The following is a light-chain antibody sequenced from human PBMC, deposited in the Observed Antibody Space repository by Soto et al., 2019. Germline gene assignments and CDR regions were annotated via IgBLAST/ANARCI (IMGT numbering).Light chain of an antibody. CDR3: QSFDRGQSYDNRLSGV. J-gene: IGLJ3*02. CDR1: SSDVGGYSY. CDR2: EVS. V-gene: IGLV2-14*01. Sequence: QSALTQPASVSGSPGQSITISCTGTSSDVGGYSYVSWYQQHPGKTPKLMIYEVSNRPSGVSHRFSGSKSGNTASLTISGLQTEDEADYYCQSFDRGQSYDNRLSGVFGGGTKLTVL.